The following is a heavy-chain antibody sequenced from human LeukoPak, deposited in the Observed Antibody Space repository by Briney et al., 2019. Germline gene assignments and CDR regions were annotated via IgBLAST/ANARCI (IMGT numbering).Heavy chain of an antibody. D-gene: IGHD1-26*01. CDR3: ARTSMTTTDFDY. Sequence: SETLSLTCTVSGASTSSDYWSWIRQPPGKGLEWIGYMYNFGSTNYNPSLKSRVSISVATSKNQFSLKLSSVTAADTAVYYCARTSMTTTDFDYWGQGTLVTVSS. V-gene: IGHV4-59*08. CDR2: MYNFGST. CDR1: GASTSSDY. J-gene: IGHJ4*02.